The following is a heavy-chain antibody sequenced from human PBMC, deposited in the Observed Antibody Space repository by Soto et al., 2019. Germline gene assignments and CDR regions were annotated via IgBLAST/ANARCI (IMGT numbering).Heavy chain of an antibody. D-gene: IGHD6-25*01. CDR2: ISGSGGST. CDR3: VKDLGSAADNWIDP. V-gene: IGHV3-23*01. Sequence: GGSLRLSCAASGFTFSSYAMSWVRQAPGKGLEWVSAISGSGGSTYYADSVKGRFTISRDNSKNTLYLQMNSLTAEDTAVYYCVKDLGSAADNWIDPWGQGTLVTVSS. CDR1: GFTFSSYA. J-gene: IGHJ5*02.